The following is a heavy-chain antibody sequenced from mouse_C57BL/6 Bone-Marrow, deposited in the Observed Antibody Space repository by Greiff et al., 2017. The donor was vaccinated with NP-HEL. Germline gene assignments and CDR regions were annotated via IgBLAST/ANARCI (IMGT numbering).Heavy chain of an antibody. Sequence: VQLQQSGAELVKPGASVKMSCKASGYTFTTYPIEWMKQNHGKSLEWIGNFHPYNDDTKYNEKFKGKATLTVEKSSSTVYMELSRFTSDDSAVYCCARGSYYGSPYCAMAYGSQGTSVTVSS. CDR3: ARGSYYGSPYCAMAY. V-gene: IGHV1-47*01. CDR1: GYTFTTYP. D-gene: IGHD1-1*01. CDR2: FHPYNDDT. J-gene: IGHJ4*01.